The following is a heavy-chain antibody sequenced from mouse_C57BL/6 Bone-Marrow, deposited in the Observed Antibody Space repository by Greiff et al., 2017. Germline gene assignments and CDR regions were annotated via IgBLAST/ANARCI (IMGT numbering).Heavy chain of an antibody. Sequence: VQLKQSGPELVKPGASVKIPCKASGYTFTDYNMDWVKQSHGKSLEWIGDINPNNGGTIYNQKFKGKATLTVDKSSSTADMELRSLTSEDTAVDYCARRWDDWYFDVWGTGTTVTVSS. J-gene: IGHJ1*03. CDR2: INPNNGGT. CDR3: ARRWDDWYFDV. D-gene: IGHD4-1*01. CDR1: GYTFTDYN. V-gene: IGHV1-18*01.